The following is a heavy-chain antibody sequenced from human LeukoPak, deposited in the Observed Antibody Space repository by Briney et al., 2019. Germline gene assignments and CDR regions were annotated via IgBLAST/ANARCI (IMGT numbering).Heavy chain of an antibody. CDR1: GFTFGDDA. CDR2: ISGSGGST. V-gene: IGHV3-23*01. J-gene: IGHJ5*02. D-gene: IGHD6-13*01. Sequence: GGSLRLSCTASGFTFGDDAWSWFRQAPGKGLEWVSAISGSGGSTYYADSVKGRFTISRDNSKNTLYLQMNSLRAEDTAVYYCAKSPGIAAAGGWFDPWGQGTLVTVSS. CDR3: AKSPGIAAAGGWFDP.